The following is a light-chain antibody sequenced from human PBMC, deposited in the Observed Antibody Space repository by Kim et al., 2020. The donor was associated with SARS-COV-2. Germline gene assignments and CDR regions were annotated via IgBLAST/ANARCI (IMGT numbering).Light chain of an antibody. Sequence: DIQLTQSPSSLSAYVGDTVTITCRASQGINNYLAWYQQKPGRAPHLLIYGASTLESGVPSRFSGSGSGTDFTLTISSLQPEDFATYYCQQLNNYPITFGLGTRLEIK. CDR2: GAS. J-gene: IGKJ5*01. CDR3: QQLNNYPIT. V-gene: IGKV1-9*01. CDR1: QGINNY.